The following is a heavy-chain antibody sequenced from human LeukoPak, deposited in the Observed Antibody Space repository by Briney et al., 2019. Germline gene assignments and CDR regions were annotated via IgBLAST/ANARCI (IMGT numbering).Heavy chain of an antibody. D-gene: IGHD3-10*01. V-gene: IGHV3-30*04. CDR3: ARDVLHGSGSPRLDY. Sequence: QPGGSLRLSCAASGFTFSSYAMHWVRQAPGKGLEWVAVISYDGSNKYYADSVKGRFTISRDNANNSLFLQMNSLRAEDTAMYYCARDVLHGSGSPRLDYWGQGTLVTVSS. CDR2: ISYDGSNK. J-gene: IGHJ4*02. CDR1: GFTFSSYA.